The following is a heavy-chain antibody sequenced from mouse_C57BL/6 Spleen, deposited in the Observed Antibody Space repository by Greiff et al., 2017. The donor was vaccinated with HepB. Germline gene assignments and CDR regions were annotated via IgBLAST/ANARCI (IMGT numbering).Heavy chain of an antibody. CDR1: GFTFSDYG. V-gene: IGHV5-17*01. CDR2: ISSGSSTI. D-gene: IGHD6-1*01. J-gene: IGHJ4*01. Sequence: EVMLVESGGGLVKPGGSLKLSCAASGFTFSDYGMHWVRQAPEKGLEWVAYISSGSSTIYYADTVKGRFTISRDNAKNTLFLQMTSLRSEDTAMYYCARRSHRGAMDYWGQGTSVTVSS. CDR3: ARRSHRGAMDY.